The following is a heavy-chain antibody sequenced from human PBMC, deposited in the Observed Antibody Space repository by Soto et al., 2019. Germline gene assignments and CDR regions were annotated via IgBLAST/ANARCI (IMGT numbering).Heavy chain of an antibody. D-gene: IGHD3-16*01. CDR3: ARDGLTFGGD. CDR2: ISSSSAYI. Sequence: EVHLVEAGGGLVKPGESLTLSCAASGFTFGSFTLNWVRQAPGKGLEWVSSISSSSAYIYYAESVKGRFTISRDNARSTLYLQMNRLRHDATAVYFCARDGLTFGGDWGQGTLVAVSS. V-gene: IGHV3-21*06. CDR1: GFTFGSFT. J-gene: IGHJ4*02.